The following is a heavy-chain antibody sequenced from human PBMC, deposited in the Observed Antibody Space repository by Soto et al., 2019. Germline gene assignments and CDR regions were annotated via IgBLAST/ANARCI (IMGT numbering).Heavy chain of an antibody. D-gene: IGHD2-2*03. Sequence: DVQLVESGGGLVKPGGSLRLSCAASGFNFHTYTMTGVRQAPGKGLEWVSYISGTSETIFYADSVKGRFTISRDNAKNSLYLQLNSLRDEETAVYYCATGYCRSDNCHFTHWGQGTLVTVSS. J-gene: IGHJ4*02. CDR3: ATGYCRSDNCHFTH. CDR1: GFNFHTYT. V-gene: IGHV3-48*02. CDR2: ISGTSETI.